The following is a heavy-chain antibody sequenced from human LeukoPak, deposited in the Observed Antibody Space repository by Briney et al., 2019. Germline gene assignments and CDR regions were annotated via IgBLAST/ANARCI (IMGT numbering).Heavy chain of an antibody. D-gene: IGHD6-13*01. CDR2: IYHSGST. CDR3: ARNGYFSLDY. J-gene: IGHJ4*02. V-gene: IGHV4-4*02. Sequence: SSETLSLTCAVSGGSISSNNWWSWVRQHPGKGLEWIGEIYHSGSTNYNPSLKSRVTISVDKSKNPFSLILNSVTAADTAVYYCARNGYFSLDYWGQGTLVTVSS. CDR1: GGSISSNNW.